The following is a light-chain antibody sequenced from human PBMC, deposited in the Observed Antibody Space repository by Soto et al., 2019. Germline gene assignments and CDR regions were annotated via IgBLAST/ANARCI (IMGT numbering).Light chain of an antibody. Sequence: DIQMTQSPSSVSASVGDRVTITCRASQSISAWLAWYQQKPGKAPNLLIYDASSLESGVPSRFSGSGSGTEFTLTISSLQPDDFATYYCQQYNSYMWTFGQGTKVDIK. J-gene: IGKJ1*01. CDR3: QQYNSYMWT. CDR1: QSISAW. CDR2: DAS. V-gene: IGKV1-5*01.